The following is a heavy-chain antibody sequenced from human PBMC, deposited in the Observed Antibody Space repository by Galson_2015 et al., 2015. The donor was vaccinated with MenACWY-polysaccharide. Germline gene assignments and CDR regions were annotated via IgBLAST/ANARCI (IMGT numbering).Heavy chain of an antibody. CDR1: GGSISSSGYH. CDR2: IFNRGGT. D-gene: IGHD4-17*01. V-gene: IGHV4-31*03. J-gene: IGHJ5*02. CDR3: AGIPSTMTSFGWFGP. Sequence: TLSLTCNVSGGSISSSGYHWTWIRQHPRKGLEWIGYIFNRGGTNTSPSLESRVTVSADRSKDQFSLKLSSVTAADTAVYYCAGIPSTMTSFGWFGPWGQGILVTVSS.